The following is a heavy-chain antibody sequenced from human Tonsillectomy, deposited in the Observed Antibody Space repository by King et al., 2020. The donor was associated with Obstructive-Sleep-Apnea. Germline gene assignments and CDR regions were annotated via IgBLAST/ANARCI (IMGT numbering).Heavy chain of an antibody. CDR2: IYHSGSS. V-gene: IGHV4-38-2*02. CDR1: GYSISSGYN. J-gene: IGHJ5*02. CDR3: ARGYSSASLQPNWFDP. D-gene: IGHD6-19*01. Sequence: VQLQESGPGLVKPSETLSLTCNVSGYSISSGYNWGWIRQPPGKGLEWIGSIYHSGSSYYNPSLNSRVTISVDTSKSQFSLKLNSVTAADTAVYYCARGYSSASLQPNWFDPWGQGTLVTVSS.